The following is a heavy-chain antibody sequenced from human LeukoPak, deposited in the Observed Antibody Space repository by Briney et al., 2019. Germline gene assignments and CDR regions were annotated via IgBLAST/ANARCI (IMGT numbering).Heavy chain of an antibody. CDR1: GHTFTSYG. V-gene: IGHV1-18*01. D-gene: IGHD4-23*01. CDR2: ISAYNGNT. CDR3: ARDRDYGGNSCFDY. J-gene: IGHJ4*02. Sequence: ASVKVSCKASGHTFTSYGISWVRQAPGQGLEWMGWISAYNGNTSYAQKLQGRVTMTTDTSTSTAYMELRSLRSDDTAVYYCARDRDYGGNSCFDYWGQGTLVTVSS.